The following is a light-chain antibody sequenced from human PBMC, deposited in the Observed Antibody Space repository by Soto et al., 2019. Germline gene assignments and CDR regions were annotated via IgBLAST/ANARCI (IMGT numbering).Light chain of an antibody. V-gene: IGKV3-15*01. CDR1: QSVGSD. CDR3: QQYNNWPPS. J-gene: IGKJ4*01. Sequence: IVMTQSPATLSVSPGDRATLSCRASQSVGSDLAWYLQKPGQAPRLLIYGSSTRATGIPARFSGSGSGTEFTLTISSLQSEDFAVYSCQQYNNWPPSFGGGTKVEIK. CDR2: GSS.